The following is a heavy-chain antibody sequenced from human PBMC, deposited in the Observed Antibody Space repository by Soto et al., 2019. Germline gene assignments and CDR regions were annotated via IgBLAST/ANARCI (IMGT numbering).Heavy chain of an antibody. J-gene: IGHJ4*02. V-gene: IGHV3-30*18. D-gene: IGHD3-16*02. CDR3: AKGPTLGELSLSPYYFDY. CDR1: GFTFSSYG. CDR2: ISYDGSNK. Sequence: QVQLVESGGGVVQPGRSLRLSCAASGFTFSSYGMHWVRQAPGKGLEWVAVISYDGSNKYYADSVKGRFTISRDNSKNTLYLQMNSLRAEDTAVYCCAKGPTLGELSLSPYYFDYWGQGTLVTVSS.